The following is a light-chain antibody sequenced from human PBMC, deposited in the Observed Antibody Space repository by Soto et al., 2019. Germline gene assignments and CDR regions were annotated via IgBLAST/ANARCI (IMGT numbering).Light chain of an antibody. CDR3: QQYNSPWT. J-gene: IGKJ1*01. V-gene: IGKV1-9*01. CDR1: QDIAIY. CDR2: AAS. Sequence: IQLTQSPSSLSASVGDRVTITCRASQDIAIYLAWYQQKPGEAPKLLIYAASTLYGGVPSRFSGSGSGTEFNLTISSLKPGDYATYYCQQYNSPWTFGQGTKV.